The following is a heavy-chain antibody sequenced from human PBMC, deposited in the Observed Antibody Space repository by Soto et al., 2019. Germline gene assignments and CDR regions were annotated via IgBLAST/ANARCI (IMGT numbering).Heavy chain of an antibody. V-gene: IGHV4-34*01. CDR1: GGSFSGYY. D-gene: IGHD2-2*02. J-gene: IGHJ6*03. Sequence: SETLSLTWAVYGGSFSGYYWSWIRQPPGKGLEWIGEINHSRSTNYNPSLKSRVTISVDTSKNQFSLKLSSVTAADTAVYYCARKKGYCSSTSCYIYYYYYMDVWGKGTTVTVSS. CDR3: ARKKGYCSSTSCYIYYYYYMDV. CDR2: INHSRST.